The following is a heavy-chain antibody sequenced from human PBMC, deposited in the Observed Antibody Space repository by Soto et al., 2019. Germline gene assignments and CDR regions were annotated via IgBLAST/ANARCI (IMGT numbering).Heavy chain of an antibody. V-gene: IGHV1-46*01. D-gene: IGHD5-12*01. J-gene: IGHJ4*02. Sequence: QVQLVQSGAEVKKPGASVKVSCKASGYTFTSYYMHWVRQAPGQGLEWMGIINPSGGSTSYAQRFQERARMTADTPASTVYMERSRVRPEDTAVYYGERDGGRGYSGDSGALRGRIQLPDYWGRGPLVTVSS. CDR1: GYTFTSYY. CDR3: ERDGGRGYSGDSGALRGRIQLPDY. CDR2: INPSGGST.